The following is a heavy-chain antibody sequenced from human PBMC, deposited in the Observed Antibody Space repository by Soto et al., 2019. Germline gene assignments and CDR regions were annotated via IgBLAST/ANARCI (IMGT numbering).Heavy chain of an antibody. CDR3: ARHVAVAGTCFDY. Sequence: QLQLQESGPGLVKPSETLSLTCTVSGGSISSSSYYWGWIRQPPGKGLEWIGSIYYSGSTYYNPSLKSRVTISVDTSKNQFSLKLSSVTAADTAVYYCARHVAVAGTCFDYWGQGTLVTVSS. CDR2: IYYSGST. J-gene: IGHJ4*02. V-gene: IGHV4-39*01. CDR1: GGSISSSSYY. D-gene: IGHD6-19*01.